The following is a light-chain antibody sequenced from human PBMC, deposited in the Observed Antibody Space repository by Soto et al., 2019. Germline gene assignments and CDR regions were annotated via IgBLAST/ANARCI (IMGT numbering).Light chain of an antibody. CDR2: DAS. Sequence: EIVLTQSPATLSLSPGERATLSCRASQSVSSYLAWYQQKPGQAPRLLIYDASSRATGIPARFSGSGSGTDFTLTISSLEPEDFAVYYWQQRSTPLTFGGGTKVEIK. CDR3: QQRSTPLT. J-gene: IGKJ4*01. CDR1: QSVSSY. V-gene: IGKV3-11*01.